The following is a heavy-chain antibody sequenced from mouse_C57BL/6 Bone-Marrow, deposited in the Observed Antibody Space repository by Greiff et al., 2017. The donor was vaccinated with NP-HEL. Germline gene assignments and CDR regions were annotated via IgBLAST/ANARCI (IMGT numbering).Heavy chain of an antibody. J-gene: IGHJ4*01. CDR2: INPYNGGT. CDR3: ARTGGLYAMDY. V-gene: IGHV1-19*01. Sequence: VQLKESGPVLVKPGASVKMSCKASGYTFTDYYMNWVKQSHGKSLEWIGVINPYNGGTSYNQKFKGKATLTVDKSSSTAYMELNSLTSEDSAVYYCARTGGLYAMDYWGQGTSVTVSS. CDR1: GYTFTDYY.